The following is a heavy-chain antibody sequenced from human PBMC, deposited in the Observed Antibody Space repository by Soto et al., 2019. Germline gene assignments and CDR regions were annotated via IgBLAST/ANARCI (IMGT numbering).Heavy chain of an antibody. D-gene: IGHD3-9*01. J-gene: IGHJ3*02. CDR2: MNPNSGNT. Sequence: ASVKVCCKASGYTFTSYDINWVRQATGQGLEWMGWMNPNSGNTGYAQKFQGRVTMTRNTSISTAYMELSSLRSEDTAVYYCARGRVLRYFDWLLPSDDAFDIWGQGTMVTVSS. CDR3: ARGRVLRYFDWLLPSDDAFDI. CDR1: GYTFTSYD. V-gene: IGHV1-8*01.